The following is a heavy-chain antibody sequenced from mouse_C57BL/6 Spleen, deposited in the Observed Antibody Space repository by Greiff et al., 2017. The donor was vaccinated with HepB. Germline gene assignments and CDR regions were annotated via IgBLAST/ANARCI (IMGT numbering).Heavy chain of an antibody. V-gene: IGHV5-9*01. Sequence: DVKLVESGGGLVKPGGSLKLSCAASGFTFSSYTMSWVRQTPEKRLEWVATISGGGGNTYYPDSVKGRFTISRDNAKNTLYLQMSSLRSEDTALYYWARQYDDDAWFAYWGQGTLVTVSA. CDR1: GFTFSSYT. D-gene: IGHD2-4*01. CDR2: ISGGGGNT. J-gene: IGHJ3*01. CDR3: ARQYDDDAWFAY.